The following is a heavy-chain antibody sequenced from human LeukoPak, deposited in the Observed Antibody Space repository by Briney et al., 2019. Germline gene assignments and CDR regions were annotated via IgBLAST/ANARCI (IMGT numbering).Heavy chain of an antibody. D-gene: IGHD6-19*01. V-gene: IGHV3-21*05. J-gene: IGHJ4*02. CDR3: AREQWLVCLDY. CDR1: GFTFSNYN. CDR2: ISSTSNI. Sequence: GGSLRLSCAASGFTFSNYNMNWVRQAPGKGLEWISYISSTSNIYYADSVKGRFTISRDNSKNTLYLQMNSLRAEDTAVYYCAREQWLVCLDYWGQGTLVTVSS.